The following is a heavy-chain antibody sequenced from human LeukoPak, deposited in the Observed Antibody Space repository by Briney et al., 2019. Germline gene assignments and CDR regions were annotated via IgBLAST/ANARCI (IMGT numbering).Heavy chain of an antibody. Sequence: GGSLRLSCAASGFTFSSYWMHWVRQAPGKGLEWVSSISSSSSYIYYADSVKGRFTISRDNAKNSLYLQMNSLRAEDTAVYYCARAISSGWTQVDYWGQGTLVTVSS. CDR1: GFTFSSYW. CDR3: ARAISSGWTQVDY. CDR2: ISSSSSYI. J-gene: IGHJ4*02. V-gene: IGHV3-21*01. D-gene: IGHD6-19*01.